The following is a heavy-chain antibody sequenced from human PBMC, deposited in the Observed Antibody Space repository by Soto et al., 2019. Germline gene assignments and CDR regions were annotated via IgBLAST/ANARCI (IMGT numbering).Heavy chain of an antibody. CDR1: EVTGSSYG. Sequence: SMRLSCTAAEVTGSSYGRHLIRQNPGKGLEWVAVISYDGSNKYYADSVKGRFTISRDNAKNSLYLQMNTLTPDDTALYYCAKAVADPYSTYVGNGTFYYGMDVWGQGITVTVSS. J-gene: IGHJ6*02. CDR2: ISYDGSNK. V-gene: IGHV3-30*18. D-gene: IGHD4-4*01. CDR3: AKAVADPYSTYVGNGTFYYGMDV.